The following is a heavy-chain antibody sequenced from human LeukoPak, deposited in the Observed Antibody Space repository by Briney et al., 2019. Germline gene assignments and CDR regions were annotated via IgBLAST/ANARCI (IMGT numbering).Heavy chain of an antibody. D-gene: IGHD5-12*01. V-gene: IGHV3-74*01. CDR3: TRDWRNLGYDY. CDR1: GFTLSAYW. J-gene: IGHJ4*02. CDR2: IEGDGNRI. Sequence: GGSLRLSRAASGFTLSAYWMHWVRQAPGKGLMWVSRIEGDGNRITYADSVKGRFTISRDNAKNTLYLQMNSLRAEDTAVYYCTRDWRNLGYDYWGQGTLVTVSS.